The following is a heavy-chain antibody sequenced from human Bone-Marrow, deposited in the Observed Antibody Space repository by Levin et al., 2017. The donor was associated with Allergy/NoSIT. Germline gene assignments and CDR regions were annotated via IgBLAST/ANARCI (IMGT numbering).Heavy chain of an antibody. Sequence: TGGSLRLSCAASGFIFSSYAMNWVRQAPGKGLEWVSVISDSGGITYYADAVKGRFTISRDNSKNTLYLQMNSLSAEDTAIYYCAKKSMAAYGASYFDYCGQGTLVTVSS. CDR3: AKKSMAAYGASYFDY. J-gene: IGHJ4*02. V-gene: IGHV3-23*01. D-gene: IGHD4/OR15-4a*01. CDR2: ISDSGGIT. CDR1: GFIFSSYA.